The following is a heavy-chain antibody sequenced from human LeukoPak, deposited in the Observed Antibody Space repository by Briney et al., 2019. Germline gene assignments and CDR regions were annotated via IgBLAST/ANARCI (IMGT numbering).Heavy chain of an antibody. Sequence: PGGSLRLSCAASEFTFSSYNMNWVRQAPGKGLVWVSRINSDGSSTSYADSVKGRFTISRDNAKNTLYLQMNSLRAEDTAVYYCTRDLRWLERFFSDNWFDPWGQGTLVTVSS. CDR3: TRDLRWLERFFSDNWFDP. D-gene: IGHD1-1*01. CDR1: EFTFSSYN. J-gene: IGHJ5*02. V-gene: IGHV3-74*01. CDR2: INSDGSST.